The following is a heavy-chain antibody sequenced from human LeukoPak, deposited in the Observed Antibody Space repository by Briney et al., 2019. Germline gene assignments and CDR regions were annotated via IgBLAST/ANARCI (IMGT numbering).Heavy chain of an antibody. CDR2: IYSGGST. CDR1: GFTVSSNY. Sequence: GGSLRLSCAASGFTVSSNYMSWVRQAPGKGLEWVSVIYSGGSTYYADSVKGRFTISRDNSKNTLYLQMNSLRAEDTAVYYCARESITIRGGFDPWGQGTLVTVSS. CDR3: ARESITIRGGFDP. V-gene: IGHV3-66*01. D-gene: IGHD3-3*01. J-gene: IGHJ5*02.